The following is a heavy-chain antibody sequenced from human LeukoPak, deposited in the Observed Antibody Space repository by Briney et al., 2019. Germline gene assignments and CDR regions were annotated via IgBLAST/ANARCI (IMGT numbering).Heavy chain of an antibody. CDR2: IIPIFGTA. CDR3: ARDPRDWMNWFDP. CDR1: GGTFSSYA. V-gene: IGHV1-69*01. D-gene: IGHD1-1*01. Sequence: SVKVSCKASGGTFSSYAISWVRQAPGQGLEWMGGIIPIFGTANYAQKFQGRVTITADESTSTAYMELSSLRSEDTAVYYRARDPRDWMNWFDPWGQGTLVTVSS. J-gene: IGHJ5*02.